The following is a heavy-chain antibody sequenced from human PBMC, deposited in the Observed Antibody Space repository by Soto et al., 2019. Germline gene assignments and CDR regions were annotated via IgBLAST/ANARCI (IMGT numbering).Heavy chain of an antibody. J-gene: IGHJ4*02. CDR2: IYYSGST. Sequence: PSETLSLTCTVSGGSISSSSYYWGWIRQPPGKGLEWIGSIYYSGSTYYNPSLKSRVTISVDTSKNQFSLKLSSVTAADTAVYYCATTTVTMYYFDYWGQGTLVTVS. D-gene: IGHD4-17*01. V-gene: IGHV4-39*01. CDR3: ATTTVTMYYFDY. CDR1: GGSISSSSYY.